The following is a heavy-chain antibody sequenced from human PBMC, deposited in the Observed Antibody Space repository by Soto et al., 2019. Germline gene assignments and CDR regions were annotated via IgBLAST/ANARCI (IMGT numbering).Heavy chain of an antibody. D-gene: IGHD3-22*01. J-gene: IGHJ4*02. V-gene: IGHV4-59*11. Sequence: SVTLSLTCTVSDCSIRCHDWILIRQSPGKRLEWIGYIFYSGSTNYNPSLKNRVSLSVDTSKNQFSLRLTAVTAADTAVYYCARVGSSGWSPDYWGQGTLVTVSS. CDR3: ARVGSSGWSPDY. CDR1: DCSIRCHD. CDR2: IFYSGST.